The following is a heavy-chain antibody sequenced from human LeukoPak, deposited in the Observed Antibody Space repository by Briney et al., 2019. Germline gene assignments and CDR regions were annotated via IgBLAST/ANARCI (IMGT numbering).Heavy chain of an antibody. CDR2: INWNSDSI. Sequence: GGSLRLSCAASGFTFDDYAMHWVRQAPGKGLEWVSGINWNSDSIGYADSVKGRFTISRDNAKNSLYLQMNSLRAEDTALYYCAKDLSLAVADTDYWGQGTLVTVSS. J-gene: IGHJ4*02. V-gene: IGHV3-9*01. CDR3: AKDLSLAVADTDY. D-gene: IGHD6-19*01. CDR1: GFTFDDYA.